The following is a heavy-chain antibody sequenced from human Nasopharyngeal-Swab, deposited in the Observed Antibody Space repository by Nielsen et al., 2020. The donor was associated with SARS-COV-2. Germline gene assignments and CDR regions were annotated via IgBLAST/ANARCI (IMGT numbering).Heavy chain of an antibody. CDR3: ARDRIGSGFDY. CDR1: GYTFTSCA. J-gene: IGHJ4*02. Sequence: ASVKVSCKASGYTFTSCAMHWVRQAPGQRLEWMGWINAGNGNTKYSQKFQGRVTITRDTSASTAYMELSSLRSEDTAVYYCARDRIGSGFDYWGQGTLVTVSS. V-gene: IGHV1-3*01. CDR2: INAGNGNT. D-gene: IGHD3-10*01.